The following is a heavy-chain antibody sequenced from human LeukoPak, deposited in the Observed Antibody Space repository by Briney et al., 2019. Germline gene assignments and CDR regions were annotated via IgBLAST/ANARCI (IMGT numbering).Heavy chain of an antibody. J-gene: IGHJ4*02. CDR3: AKEGRWLQFTFDY. V-gene: IGHV3-11*01. CDR2: ISSSGTTI. Sequence: PGGSLRLSCAASGFKFGDYYMGWVRQAPGKGLEWVSYISSSGTTILYPDSVKGRFTISRDNAQNSLYLQLNSLRDEDTAVYYCAKEGRWLQFTFDYWGQGTLVTVSS. CDR1: GFKFGDYY. D-gene: IGHD5-12*01.